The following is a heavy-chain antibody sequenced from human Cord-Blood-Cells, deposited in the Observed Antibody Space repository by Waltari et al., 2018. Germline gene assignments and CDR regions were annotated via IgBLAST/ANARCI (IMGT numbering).Heavy chain of an antibody. V-gene: IGHV4-31*03. CDR3: ATRYSGSYIDY. CDR1: GGSIRSGGYY. J-gene: IGHJ4*02. Sequence: QVQLQESGPGLVKPSQTLSLTCTVSGGSIRSGGYYWSWLRQHPGKGLECIGYIYYSGSTYYNPSLKSRVTISVDTSKNQCSLKLRSVTAADTAVYYCATRYSGSYIDYWGQGTLVTVSS. CDR2: IYYSGST. D-gene: IGHD1-26*01.